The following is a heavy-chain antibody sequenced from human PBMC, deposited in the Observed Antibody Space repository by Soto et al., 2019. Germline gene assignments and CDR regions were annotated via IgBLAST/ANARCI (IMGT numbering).Heavy chain of an antibody. CDR3: AKGKAWWGTGEDNYFDS. Sequence: EVQLVESGGGLVKPGGSLRLSCAVSGFTFSDYSMNWVRQAPGKGLEWVAFISSSSSYIYYADSLKGQFTISRDNANKSLYLQMNSLRVEDTDVYFCAKGKAWWGTGEDNYFDSWGQGTLVTVSS. V-gene: IGHV3-21*02. CDR2: ISSSSSYI. CDR1: GFTFSDYS. D-gene: IGHD2-15*01. J-gene: IGHJ4*02.